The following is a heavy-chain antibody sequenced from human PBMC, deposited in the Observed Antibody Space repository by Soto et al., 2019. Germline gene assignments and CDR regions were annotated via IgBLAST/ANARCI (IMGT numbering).Heavy chain of an antibody. V-gene: IGHV4-4*02. J-gene: IGHJ6*02. CDR2: IYHSGST. Sequence: QVQLQESGPGLVKPSGTLSLTCAVSGGSISSSNWWSWVRQPPGKGLEWIGEIYHSGSTNYNPSLKGRVTLSVDKSKHQFSLKLSSVTAADTAVYYCARVVGGYYYGMDVWGQGTTVTVSS. CDR1: GGSISSSNW. CDR3: ARVVGGYYYGMDV. D-gene: IGHD2-2*01.